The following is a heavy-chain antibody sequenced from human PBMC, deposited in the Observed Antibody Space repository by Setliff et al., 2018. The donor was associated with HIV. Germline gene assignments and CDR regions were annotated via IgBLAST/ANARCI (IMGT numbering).Heavy chain of an antibody. Sequence: AAVKVSCKASGYSFTDHYMHWVRQAPGQGLEWMGWINPRSGGTNYAQKFQGTVTMTRDTSINTAYMEMSRLRSDDTAVYYCARVWDWNYDLGYWGQGTLVTVSS. CDR1: GYSFTDHY. CDR3: ARVWDWNYDLGY. J-gene: IGHJ4*02. V-gene: IGHV1-2*02. D-gene: IGHD1-7*01. CDR2: INPRSGGT.